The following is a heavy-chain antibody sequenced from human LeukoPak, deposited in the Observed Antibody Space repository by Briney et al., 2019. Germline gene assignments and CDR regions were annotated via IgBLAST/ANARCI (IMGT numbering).Heavy chain of an antibody. J-gene: IGHJ5*02. V-gene: IGHV3-23*01. CDR1: GFTFSNYD. Sequence: GGSLRLSCAASGFTFSNYDMRWVSQAPGKGLEWGSAISGSGGSTDYADSVKGRFTNSRDNSKNTLYLQMNSLRAEDTAVYYCAKAPRWSDPIWFDPWGQRALVTVSS. D-gene: IGHD4-23*01. CDR2: ISGSGGST. CDR3: AKAPRWSDPIWFDP.